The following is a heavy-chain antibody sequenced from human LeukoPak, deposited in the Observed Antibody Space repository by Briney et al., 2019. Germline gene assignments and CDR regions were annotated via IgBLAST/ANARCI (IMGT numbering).Heavy chain of an antibody. V-gene: IGHV1-2*02. CDR2: INPKSGGP. J-gene: IGHJ4*02. Sequence: ASVKVSCKASGYTFTGYYIHWVRQAPGQGLEWMGWINPKSGGPNYAQKFEGRVTMTSDTSITTTAYMELTRLRSDDTAVYYCARGGIAAPADYWGQGTQVTVSS. CDR3: ARGGIAAPADY. CDR1: GYTFTGYY. D-gene: IGHD6-13*01.